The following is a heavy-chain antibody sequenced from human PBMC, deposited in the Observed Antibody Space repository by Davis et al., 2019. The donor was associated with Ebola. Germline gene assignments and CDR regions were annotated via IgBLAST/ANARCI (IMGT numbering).Heavy chain of an antibody. V-gene: IGHV3-23*01. D-gene: IGHD6-19*01. CDR3: TTRLVNHFDY. Sequence: PGGSLRLSCAASGFTFNIYAMNWVRQAPGKGLEWVSTISDRSEHTHYADSVKGRFTISRDDSKNTVFLHMNTLRAEDTAIYYCTTRLVNHFDYWGQGTLVTVSS. CDR1: GFTFNIYA. CDR2: ISDRSEHT. J-gene: IGHJ4*02.